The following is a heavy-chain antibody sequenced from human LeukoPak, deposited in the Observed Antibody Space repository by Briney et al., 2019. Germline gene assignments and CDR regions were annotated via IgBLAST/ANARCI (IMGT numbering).Heavy chain of an antibody. J-gene: IGHJ4*02. CDR1: GYTFTGYY. D-gene: IGHD2-2*01. V-gene: IGHV1-2*02. CDR2: INPNSGGT. Sequence: AASVKVSCKASGYTFTGYYMHWVRQAPGQGLEWMGWINPNSGGTNYAQKFQGRVTMTRDTSISTAYMELSRLRSDDTAVYYCASDLSLGYCSSTSCYYATLFDYWGQGTLVTVSS. CDR3: ASDLSLGYCSSTSCYYATLFDY.